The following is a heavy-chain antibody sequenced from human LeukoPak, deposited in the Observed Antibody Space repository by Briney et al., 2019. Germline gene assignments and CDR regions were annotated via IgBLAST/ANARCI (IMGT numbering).Heavy chain of an antibody. CDR2: ISAYNGNT. V-gene: IGHV1-18*01. D-gene: IGHD6-19*01. Sequence: GASVKVSCKASGGTFSSYGISWVRQAPGQGLEWMGWISAYNGNTNYAQKLQGRVTMTTDTSTSTAYMELRSLRSDDTAVYYCARVGLPAVAGTVPYYYYYYMDVWGKGTTVTVSS. CDR1: GGTFSSYG. J-gene: IGHJ6*03. CDR3: ARVGLPAVAGTVPYYYYYYMDV.